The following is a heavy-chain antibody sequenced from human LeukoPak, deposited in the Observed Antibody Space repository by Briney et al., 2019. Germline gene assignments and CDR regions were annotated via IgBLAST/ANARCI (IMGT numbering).Heavy chain of an antibody. Sequence: PGGSLRLSCAASGFTFSSYSMSWVRQAPGKGLEWVSIISDSGGSTYYADSVKGRFTISRDNSKNTVYLRMNSLRAEDTAVYYCAKASRGSYRFDYWGQGTLVTVSS. D-gene: IGHD1-26*01. J-gene: IGHJ4*02. CDR3: AKASRGSYRFDY. V-gene: IGHV3-23*01. CDR1: GFTFSSYS. CDR2: ISDSGGST.